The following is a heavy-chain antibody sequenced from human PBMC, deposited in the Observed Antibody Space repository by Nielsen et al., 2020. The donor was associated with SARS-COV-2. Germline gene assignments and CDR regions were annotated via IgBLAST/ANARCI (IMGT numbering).Heavy chain of an antibody. D-gene: IGHD4-23*01. V-gene: IGHV3-23*01. CDR2: ISGSGGST. Sequence: GESLKISCAASGFTFSSYAMSWVRQAPGKGLEWVSAISGSGGSTYYADSVKGRSTISRDNSKNTLYLQMNSLRAEDTAVYYCAKDWATTVVTPLFDYWGQGTLVTVSS. CDR1: GFTFSSYA. J-gene: IGHJ4*02. CDR3: AKDWATTVVTPLFDY.